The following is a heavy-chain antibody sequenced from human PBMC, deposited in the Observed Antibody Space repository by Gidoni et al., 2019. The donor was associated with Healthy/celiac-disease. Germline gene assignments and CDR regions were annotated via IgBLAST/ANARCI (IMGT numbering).Heavy chain of an antibody. CDR3: VPGGYYYDSSGYYYGY. CDR2: ISSNGGST. J-gene: IGHJ4*02. V-gene: IGHV3-64D*09. CDR1: GFTFSSYA. Sequence: EVQLVESGGGLVQPGGSLRLSCSASGFTFSSYAMHWVRQAPGKGLEYGSAISSNGGSTYYADSVKGRFTIARDNSKNTLYLQMSSLRAEDTAVYYCVPGGYYYDSSGYYYGYWGQGTLVTVSS. D-gene: IGHD3-22*01.